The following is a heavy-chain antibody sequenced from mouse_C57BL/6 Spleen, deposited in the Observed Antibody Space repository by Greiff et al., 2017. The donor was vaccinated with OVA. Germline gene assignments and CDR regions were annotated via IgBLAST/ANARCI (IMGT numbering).Heavy chain of an antibody. Sequence: EVTLVESGGGLVKPGGSLKLSCAVSGFTLSSYAMSWVCQTPEKRLEWVATISDGCSYTYYPDNVKGRFTISRDNAKNNLYLQMSHLKSEDTAMYYCARDRSNYGYAKDYWGQGTSVTVSS. CDR1: GFTLSSYA. D-gene: IGHD2-5*01. CDR2: ISDGCSYT. J-gene: IGHJ4*01. CDR3: ARDRSNYGYAKDY. V-gene: IGHV5-4*01.